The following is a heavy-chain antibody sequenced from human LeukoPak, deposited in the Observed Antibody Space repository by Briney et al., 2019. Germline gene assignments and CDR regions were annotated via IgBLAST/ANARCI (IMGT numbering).Heavy chain of an antibody. D-gene: IGHD2-2*01. CDR2: IIPIFGTA. CDR1: GGTFSSYA. V-gene: IGHV1-69*13. CDR3: AAVVPAVMGYFDY. Sequence: SVKVSCKASGGTFSSYAISWVRQAPGQGLEWMGGIIPIFGTANYAQKFQGRVTITADESTSTAYMELSSLRSEETAVYYCAAVVPAVMGYFDYWGQGTLVTVSS. J-gene: IGHJ4*02.